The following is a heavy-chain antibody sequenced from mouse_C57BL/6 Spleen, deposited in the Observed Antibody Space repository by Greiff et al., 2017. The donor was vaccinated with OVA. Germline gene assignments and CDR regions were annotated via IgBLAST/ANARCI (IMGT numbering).Heavy chain of an antibody. V-gene: IGHV1-19*01. D-gene: IGHD2-4*01. J-gene: IGHJ2*01. CDR3: ARGDYDEDYFDY. Sequence: EVQLVESGPVLVKPGASVKMSCKASGYTFTDYYMNWVKQSHGKSLEWIGVINPYNGGTSYNQKFKGKATLTVDKSSSTAYMELNSLTSEDSAVYYCARGDYDEDYFDYWGQGTTLTVSS. CDR1: GYTFTDYY. CDR2: INPYNGGT.